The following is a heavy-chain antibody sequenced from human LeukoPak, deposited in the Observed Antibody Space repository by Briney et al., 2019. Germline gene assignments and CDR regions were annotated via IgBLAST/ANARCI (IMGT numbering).Heavy chain of an antibody. V-gene: IGHV3-30-3*01. CDR2: ISYDGSNK. J-gene: IGHJ3*02. CDR1: GFTFSSYA. Sequence: PGGSLRLSCAASGFTFSSYAMHWVRQAPGKGLEWVAVISYDGSNKYYADSVKGRFTISRDNSKNTLYPQMNSLRAEDTAMYYCARDLGSPSAFDIWGQGTMVTVSS. CDR3: ARDLGSPSAFDI. D-gene: IGHD7-27*01.